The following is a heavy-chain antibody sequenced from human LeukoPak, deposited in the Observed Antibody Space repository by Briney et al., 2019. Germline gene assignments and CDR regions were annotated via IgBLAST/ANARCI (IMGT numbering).Heavy chain of an antibody. Sequence: GGSLRLSCAASGFTFSIYAMSWVRQAPGKGLEWVSAISGSGGSTYYADSVKGRFTISRDNSKNTLYLQMNSLRAEDTAVYYCAKVAGTTGLYYYYGMDVWAKGPRSPSP. J-gene: IGHJ6*02. CDR1: GFTFSIYA. D-gene: IGHD1-7*01. CDR3: AKVAGTTGLYYYYGMDV. CDR2: ISGSGGST. V-gene: IGHV3-23*01.